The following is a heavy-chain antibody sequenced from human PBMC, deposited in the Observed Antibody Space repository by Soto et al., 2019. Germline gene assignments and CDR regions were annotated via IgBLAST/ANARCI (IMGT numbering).Heavy chain of an antibody. CDR2: ISAYSGNT. D-gene: IGHD5-12*01. V-gene: IGHV1-18*01. J-gene: IGHJ4*02. CDR3: ARQGYGGYDGDFDY. CDR1: GYTFTSYG. Sequence: QVQLGQSGAEVKKPGASVKVSCKASGYTFTSYGITWVRQAPGQGLQWRGWISAYSGNTNYAQKLQGRVTKTTNTSTSTAYMELRSLTSDDTAVSYCARQGYGGYDGDFDYWGQGTLVTVSS.